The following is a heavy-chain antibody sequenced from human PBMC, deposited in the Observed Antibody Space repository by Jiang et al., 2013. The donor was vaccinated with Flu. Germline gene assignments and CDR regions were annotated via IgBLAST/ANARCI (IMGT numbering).Heavy chain of an antibody. J-gene: IGHJ6*02. CDR1: GGTFNSYA. Sequence: SGAEVMKPGSSVKVSCKASGGTFNSYALSWVRQAPGQGLEWMGGIIPMLGRPNYAQKFQGRVTITADKSTNTVYLELSSLRSVDTAVYYCAKDRNKYDILTGYYKGNHYFYYYGMDVWGQGITVTVSS. D-gene: IGHD3-9*01. CDR2: IIPMLGRP. CDR3: AKDRNKYDILTGYYKGNHYFYYYGMDV. V-gene: IGHV1-69*04.